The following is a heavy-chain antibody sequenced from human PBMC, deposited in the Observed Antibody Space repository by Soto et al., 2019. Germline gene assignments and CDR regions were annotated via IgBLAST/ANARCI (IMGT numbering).Heavy chain of an antibody. J-gene: IGHJ4*02. CDR1: GYTFTSYD. Sequence: ASVKVSCKASGYTFTSYDINWVRQATGQGLEWMGWMNPNSGNTGYAQKFQGRVTMTRNTSISTAYMELSSLRSEDTAVYYCARGGREYSSSWGHFDYWGQGTLVTVSS. D-gene: IGHD6-6*01. CDR2: MNPNSGNT. CDR3: ARGGREYSSSWGHFDY. V-gene: IGHV1-8*01.